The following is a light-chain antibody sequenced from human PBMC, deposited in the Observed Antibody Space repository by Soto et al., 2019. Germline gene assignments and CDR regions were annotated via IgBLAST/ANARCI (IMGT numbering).Light chain of an antibody. CDR3: QQGSSFPWT. V-gene: IGKV1-12*01. CDR1: QDIDSW. Sequence: DIQMTQSLSSVSASVGDRVTITCRASQDIDSWLAWYQQTPGKAPKLLIYAASSLQSGVPSRFSGSGSGTDFTFTISSLQPEDFATYYCQQGSSFPWTFGQGTKVEIK. J-gene: IGKJ1*01. CDR2: AAS.